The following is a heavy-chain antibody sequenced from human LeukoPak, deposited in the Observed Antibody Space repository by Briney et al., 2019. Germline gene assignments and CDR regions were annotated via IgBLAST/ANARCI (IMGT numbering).Heavy chain of an antibody. V-gene: IGHV3-73*01. CDR1: GFTFSGSA. CDR3: TRQGYGDYDGY. Sequence: GGSLRLSCAASGFTFSGSAMHWVRQASGKGLERVGRIRSKANSYATAYAASVKGRFTISRDDSKNTAYLQMNSLKTEDTAVYYCTRQGYGDYDGYWGQGTLVTVSS. D-gene: IGHD4-17*01. J-gene: IGHJ4*02. CDR2: IRSKANSYAT.